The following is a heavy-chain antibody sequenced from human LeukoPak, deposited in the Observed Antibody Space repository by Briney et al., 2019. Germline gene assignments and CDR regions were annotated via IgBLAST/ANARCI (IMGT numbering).Heavy chain of an antibody. CDR1: GYTFTGYY. Sequence: ASVKVSCKASGYTFTGYYMHWVRQAPGQGLEWMGWINPNSGGTNYAQKFQGRVTMTRDTSISTAYMELSRLRSDDKAVYYCARAPVGRFLEWLLSLESFDIWGQGTMVTVSS. J-gene: IGHJ3*02. CDR2: INPNSGGT. V-gene: IGHV1-2*02. CDR3: ARAPVGRFLEWLLSLESFDI. D-gene: IGHD3-3*01.